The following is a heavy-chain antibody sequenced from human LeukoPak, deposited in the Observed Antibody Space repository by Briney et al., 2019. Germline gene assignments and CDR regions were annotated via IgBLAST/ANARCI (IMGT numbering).Heavy chain of an antibody. Sequence: SETLSLTRTVSGGSISSYYWSWIRQPPGKGLEWIGYIYYSGSTNYNPPLQSRVTISVDTSKNQFSLKLSAVTAADTAVYYCAGNIVVDAFDIWGQGTMVTVSP. CDR1: GGSISSYY. J-gene: IGHJ3*02. CDR3: AGNIVVDAFDI. D-gene: IGHD2-21*01. V-gene: IGHV4-59*01. CDR2: IYYSGST.